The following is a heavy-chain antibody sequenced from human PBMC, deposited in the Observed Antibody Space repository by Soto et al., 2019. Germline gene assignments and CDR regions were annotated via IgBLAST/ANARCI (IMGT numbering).Heavy chain of an antibody. CDR2: IYYSGST. CDR3: ARRFAGAVAGYYYYYMDV. V-gene: IGHV4-61*05. CDR1: GGSISSSSYY. Sequence: PSETLSLTCTVSGGSISSSSYYWGWIRQPPGKGLEWIGYIYYSGSTNYNPSLKSRVTISVDTSKNQFSLKLSSVTAADTAVYYCARRFAGAVAGYYYYYMDVWGKGTTVTVSS. J-gene: IGHJ6*03. D-gene: IGHD6-19*01.